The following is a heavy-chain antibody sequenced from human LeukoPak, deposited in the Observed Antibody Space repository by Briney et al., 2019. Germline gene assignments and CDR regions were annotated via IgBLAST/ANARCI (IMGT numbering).Heavy chain of an antibody. Sequence: GASVKVSCKVSGYTLTELSMHWVRQAPGKGLEWMGGFDPEDGETIYAQKFQGRVTMTEDTSTDTAYMELSSLGSEDTAVHYCATTLPDPSTIAVALSHWGQGTLVTVSS. CDR1: GYTLTELS. CDR3: ATTLPDPSTIAVALSH. V-gene: IGHV1-24*01. D-gene: IGHD6-19*01. J-gene: IGHJ4*02. CDR2: FDPEDGET.